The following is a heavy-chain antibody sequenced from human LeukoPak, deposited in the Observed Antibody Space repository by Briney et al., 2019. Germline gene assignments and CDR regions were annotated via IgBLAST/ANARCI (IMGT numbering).Heavy chain of an antibody. J-gene: IGHJ4*02. D-gene: IGHD7-27*01. V-gene: IGHV6-1*01. CDR1: GDSVSSNSDA. CDR2: TYYRSSWYN. Sequence: SQTLSLTCAISGDSVSSNSDAWNWLRQSPSRGLEWLGRTYYRSSWYNDYAVSVKSRIIINPDTSNNHFSLQLNSVTPEDTAIYYCARGTGVFDYWGQGTLVTVSS. CDR3: ARGTGVFDY.